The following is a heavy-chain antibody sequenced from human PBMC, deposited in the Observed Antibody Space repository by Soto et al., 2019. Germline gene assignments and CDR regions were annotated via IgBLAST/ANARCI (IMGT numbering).Heavy chain of an antibody. V-gene: IGHV1-69*13. CDR2: IIPIFGTA. D-gene: IGHD3-22*01. CDR1: GGTFSSYA. Sequence: SVKVSCKASGGTFSSYAISWVRQAPGQGLEWMGGIIPIFGTANYAQKFQGRVTITADESTSTAYMELSSLRSEDTAVYYCARDLRTYYYDSSGSLGAFDIWGQGTMVTVSS. J-gene: IGHJ3*02. CDR3: ARDLRTYYYDSSGSLGAFDI.